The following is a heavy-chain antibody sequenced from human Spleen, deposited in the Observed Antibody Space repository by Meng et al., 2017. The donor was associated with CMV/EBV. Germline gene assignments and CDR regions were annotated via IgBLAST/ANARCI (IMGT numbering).Heavy chain of an antibody. CDR3: ARDSSSSPLDY. Sequence: GESLKISCAASGFTFSSYWMSWVRQAPGKGLEWVATIKQDGSEIYYVDSVKGRFTISRDNAKSSLYLQMNSLRAEDTALYYCARDSSSSPLDYWGQGTLVTVSS. D-gene: IGHD6-6*01. CDR1: GFTFSSYW. V-gene: IGHV3-7*01. CDR2: IKQDGSEI. J-gene: IGHJ4*02.